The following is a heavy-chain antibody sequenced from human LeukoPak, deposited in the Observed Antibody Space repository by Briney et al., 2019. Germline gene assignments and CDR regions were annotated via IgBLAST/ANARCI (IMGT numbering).Heavy chain of an antibody. Sequence: GGSLRLSCAASGFTFSSYAMHWVRQAPGKGLEWVAVISYDGSNKYYADSVKGRFAISRDNSKNTLYLQMNSLRAEDTAVYYCARDQVGWDYDTQFYFDYWGQGTLVTVSS. CDR1: GFTFSSYA. J-gene: IGHJ4*02. CDR2: ISYDGSNK. V-gene: IGHV3-30*01. D-gene: IGHD3-9*01. CDR3: ARDQVGWDYDTQFYFDY.